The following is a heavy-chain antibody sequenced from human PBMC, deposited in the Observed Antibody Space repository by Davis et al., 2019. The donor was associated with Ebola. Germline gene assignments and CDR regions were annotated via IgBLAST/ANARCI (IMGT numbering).Heavy chain of an antibody. CDR1: GFTFSSYD. V-gene: IGHV3-21*01. J-gene: IGHJ4*02. D-gene: IGHD1-1*01. Sequence: GESLKISCAASGFTFSSYDMNWVRQAPGKGLEWVSSIDSSGENIFYADSLKGRFTVSRDNAKNLLFLQVDGLRVEDTAMYYCARVQLELPDYWSQGTLVSVSS. CDR3: ARVQLELPDY. CDR2: IDSSGENI.